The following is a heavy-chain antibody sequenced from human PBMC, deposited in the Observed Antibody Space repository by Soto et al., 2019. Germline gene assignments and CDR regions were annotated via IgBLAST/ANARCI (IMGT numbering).Heavy chain of an antibody. D-gene: IGHD6-6*01. CDR2: ISSQSIYT. CDR1: GFDLGSYY. V-gene: IGHV3-11*06. J-gene: IGHJ4*02. Sequence: QVQLVESGGALVKPGGSLRLSCVTSGFDLGSYYMTWIRQAPGKGLEWVSHISSQSIYTNYAASVKGRFTISSDNAKNSRYLQMTSLRAYDTAVYYCARELDGAARPVSQRLDHWGQGTLVIVSS. CDR3: ARELDGAARPVSQRLDH.